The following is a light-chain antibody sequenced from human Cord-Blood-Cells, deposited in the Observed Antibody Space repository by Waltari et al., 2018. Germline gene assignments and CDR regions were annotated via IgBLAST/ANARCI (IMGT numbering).Light chain of an antibody. Sequence: SYVLTQPPSVSVAPGKTARITCGGNNIGSKSVHWYQQKPGQAPVLVIYYDSDRPSGIPERFPGSNSGNTATLTISRVEDGDEADYYCQVWDSSSDHYVFGTGTKVTVL. CDR3: QVWDSSSDHYV. CDR2: YDS. J-gene: IGLJ1*01. V-gene: IGLV3-21*04. CDR1: NIGSKS.